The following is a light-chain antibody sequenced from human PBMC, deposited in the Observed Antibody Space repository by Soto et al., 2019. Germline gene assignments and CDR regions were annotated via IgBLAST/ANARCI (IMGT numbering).Light chain of an antibody. J-gene: IGKJ1*01. CDR3: QKYGSCWK. CDR1: QSVSSSY. V-gene: IGKV3-20*01. CDR2: GAS. Sequence: EIVLTQSPGTLSLSPGERATLSCRASQSVSSSYLAWYQQKPGQAPRLLIYGASSRATGIPDRFSGSGSGTDFTLTISRLEPEDFAVYYCQKYGSCWKFGQGTKVDIK.